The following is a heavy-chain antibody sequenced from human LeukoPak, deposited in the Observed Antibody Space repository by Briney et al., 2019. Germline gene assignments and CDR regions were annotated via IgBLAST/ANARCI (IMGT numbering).Heavy chain of an antibody. Sequence: SVKVSCKASGGTFSSYAISWVRQAPRQGLEWMGRIIPILGIANYAQKFQGRVTITADKSTSTAYMELSSLRSEDTAVYYCARAPFYYDSSGYYLEATFDYWGQGTLVTVSS. J-gene: IGHJ4*02. V-gene: IGHV1-69*04. CDR2: IIPILGIA. CDR3: ARAPFYYDSSGYYLEATFDY. D-gene: IGHD3-22*01. CDR1: GGTFSSYA.